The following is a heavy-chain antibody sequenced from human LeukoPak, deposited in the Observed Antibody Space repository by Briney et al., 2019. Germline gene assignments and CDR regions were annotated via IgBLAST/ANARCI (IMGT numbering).Heavy chain of an antibody. CDR3: AKNPHEGGAFDI. D-gene: IGHD2-15*01. J-gene: IGHJ3*02. V-gene: IGHV3-23*01. Sequence: GGSLRLSCAASGFTFSSYSMNWVRQAPGKGLEWASAISGSGDIIYYADSVEGRFTISRDNSKNTLYLQMNSLRAEDTAVYSCAKNPHEGGAFDIWGQGTMVTVSS. CDR2: ISGSGDII. CDR1: GFTFSSYS.